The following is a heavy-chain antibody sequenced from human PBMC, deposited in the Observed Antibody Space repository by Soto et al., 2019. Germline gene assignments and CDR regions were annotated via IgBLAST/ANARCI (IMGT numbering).Heavy chain of an antibody. Sequence: QVQLVQSGAEVKKPGASVKVSCKASGYTFTGYYMHWVRQAPGQGLEWMGWINPNSGGTNYAQKFQGWVTITRDTSISTAYMELSRLRSDDTAVYYCARVYSGYSGYDYFDYWGQGTLVTVSS. CDR1: GYTFTGYY. CDR2: INPNSGGT. CDR3: ARVYSGYSGYDYFDY. D-gene: IGHD5-12*01. V-gene: IGHV1-2*04. J-gene: IGHJ4*02.